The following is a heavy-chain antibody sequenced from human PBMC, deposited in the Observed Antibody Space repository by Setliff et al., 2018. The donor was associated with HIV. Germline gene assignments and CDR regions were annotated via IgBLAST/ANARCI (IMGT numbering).Heavy chain of an antibody. CDR3: ARAFGSGSYRWFDP. CDR1: GGSLSGYY. CDR2: IYHSGIT. Sequence: SETLSLTCAVYGGSLSGYYWGWIRQAPGKGLEWIGNIYHSGITYYNPSLKSRVTISVDTSKNQFSLRLSPVTAADTAVYYCARAFGSGSYRWFDPWGQGTLVTVSS. D-gene: IGHD3-10*01. V-gene: IGHV4-34*01. J-gene: IGHJ5*02.